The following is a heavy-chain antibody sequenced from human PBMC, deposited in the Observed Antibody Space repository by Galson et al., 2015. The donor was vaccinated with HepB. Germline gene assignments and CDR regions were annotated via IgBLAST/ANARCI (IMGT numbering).Heavy chain of an antibody. CDR1: GYTFIDYD. Sequence: SVKVSCKASGYTFIDYDINWVRQATGQGLEWMGWMNPYSGSTGYAQNFQGRVPMARGTAIATAYMELSSLRSEDTAVYYCARGWGDYGDYISYGMDVWGQGTTVTVFS. CDR3: ARGWGDYGDYISYGMDV. CDR2: MNPYSGST. D-gene: IGHD4-17*01. J-gene: IGHJ6*02. V-gene: IGHV1-8*01.